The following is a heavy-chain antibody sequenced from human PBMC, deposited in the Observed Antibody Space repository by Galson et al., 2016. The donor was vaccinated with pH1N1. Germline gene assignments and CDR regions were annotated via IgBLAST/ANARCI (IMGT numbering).Heavy chain of an antibody. CDR2: IYYSGDA. J-gene: IGHJ4*02. Sequence: LSLTCTVSGGSMTNYYYNWIRQPPGKGLEWIGYIYYSGDATFNPSLESRVTMSVDTSKNQFSLRLSSVTAADTAVYFCARETDTALVTAFDYWGQGMLVTVSS. CDR1: GGSMTNYY. CDR3: ARETDTALVTAFDY. D-gene: IGHD5-18*01. V-gene: IGHV4-59*01.